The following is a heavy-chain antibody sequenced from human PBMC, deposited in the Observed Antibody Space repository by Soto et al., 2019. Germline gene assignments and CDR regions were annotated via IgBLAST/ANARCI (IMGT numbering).Heavy chain of an antibody. J-gene: IGHJ4*02. CDR1: GYTFTSYG. CDR2: IGAYNGNT. CDR3: ARGNNYYDSSGYKTSFDY. D-gene: IGHD3-22*01. Sequence: ASVKVSCKASGYTFTSYGISWVRQAPGQGLEWMGWIGAYNGNTNYAQKLQGRVTMTTDTSTSTAYMELRSLRSDDTAVYYCARGNNYYDSSGYKTSFDYWGQGTLVTVSS. V-gene: IGHV1-18*04.